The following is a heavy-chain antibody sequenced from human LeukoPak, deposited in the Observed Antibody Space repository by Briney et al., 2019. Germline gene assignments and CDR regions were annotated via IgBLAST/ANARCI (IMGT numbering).Heavy chain of an antibody. CDR2: IKSKTDGGTT. Sequence: GGSLRLSCAASGFTFSNAWMSWVRQAPGKGLEWVGRIKSKTDGGTTDYAATVKGKFTISRDDSKNTLYLQMNSLKTEDTAVYYCTTDEPVLGYCSGGSCYDAFDIWGQGTMVTVSS. D-gene: IGHD2-15*01. CDR1: GFTFSNAW. J-gene: IGHJ3*02. V-gene: IGHV3-15*01. CDR3: TTDEPVLGYCSGGSCYDAFDI.